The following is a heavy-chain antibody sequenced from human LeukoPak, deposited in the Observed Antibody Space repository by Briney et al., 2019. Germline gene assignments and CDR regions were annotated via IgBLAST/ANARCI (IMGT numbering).Heavy chain of an antibody. V-gene: IGHV1-3*01. D-gene: IGHD6-13*01. CDR1: GYTFTTYA. Sequence: ASVTVSCKASGYTFTTYAMHWVRQAPGQRLEWMGWINAGNGNTKYSQKFQARVTITRDTSASTAYMELSSLRSEDTAVYYCARDPIGSRWPYYFDYWGQGTLVTVSS. CDR2: INAGNGNT. J-gene: IGHJ4*02. CDR3: ARDPIGSRWPYYFDY.